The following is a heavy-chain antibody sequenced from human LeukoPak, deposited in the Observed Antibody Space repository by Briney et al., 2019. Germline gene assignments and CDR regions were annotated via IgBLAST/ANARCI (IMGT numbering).Heavy chain of an antibody. CDR3: ARGRHSGRHGYNWFDP. D-gene: IGHD1-26*01. J-gene: IGHJ5*02. CDR1: GFTVSSNH. CDR2: IYSGGGT. V-gene: IGHV3-66*01. Sequence: GGSLRLSCAASGFTVSSNHMSWVRQAAGKGLEWVSVIYSGGGTHYADSVRGRFTVSRDNSKGTLYLQMNSLRAEDTAVYYCARGRHSGRHGYNWFDPWGQGTLVTVSS.